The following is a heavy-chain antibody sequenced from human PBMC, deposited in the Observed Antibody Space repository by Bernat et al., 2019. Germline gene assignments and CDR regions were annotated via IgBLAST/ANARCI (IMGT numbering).Heavy chain of an antibody. D-gene: IGHD2-2*01. J-gene: IGHJ6*03. CDR2: INQSGST. CDR1: GGSFSGYY. V-gene: IGHV4-34*01. Sequence: QVQLQQWGAGLLKPSETLSLTCAVYGGSFSGYYWSWIRQPPGKGLEWIGEINQSGSTNYNPSLKSRVTISVDATKNQCGLKRSSVTAADTAVYYCARGCVVVPAAMRGWGYYYYYYMDVWGKGTTVTVSS. CDR3: ARGCVVVPAAMRGWGYYYYYYMDV.